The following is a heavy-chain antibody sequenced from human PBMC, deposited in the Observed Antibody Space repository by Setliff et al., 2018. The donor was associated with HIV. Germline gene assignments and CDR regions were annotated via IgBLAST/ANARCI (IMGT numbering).Heavy chain of an antibody. CDR1: GFNFNNAW. J-gene: IGHJ4*02. V-gene: IGHV3-15*01. CDR3: ARSRAAGFDY. D-gene: IGHD6-13*01. CDR2: IKRKSDGGTA. Sequence: GGSLRLSCSASGFNFNNAWMSWVRQTPGKGLEWVGHIKRKSDGGTADYVASVKDRFSISRDVSTNTLYLQMNSLRTEDTAVYYCARSRAAGFDYWGQGTLVTSPQ.